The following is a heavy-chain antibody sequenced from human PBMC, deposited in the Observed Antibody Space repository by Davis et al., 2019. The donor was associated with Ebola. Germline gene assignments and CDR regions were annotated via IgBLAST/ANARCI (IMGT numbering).Heavy chain of an antibody. CDR1: GFTFSSYE. D-gene: IGHD2/OR15-2a*01. J-gene: IGHJ4*02. CDR2: ISSSGSTI. CDR3: ARDHGNKAY. V-gene: IGHV3-48*03. Sequence: LSLTCAASGFTFSSYEMNWVRQAPGKGLEWVSYISSSGSTIYYADSVKGRFTISRDNAKNSLYLQMNSLRAEDTAVYYCARDHGNKAYWGQGTLVTVSS.